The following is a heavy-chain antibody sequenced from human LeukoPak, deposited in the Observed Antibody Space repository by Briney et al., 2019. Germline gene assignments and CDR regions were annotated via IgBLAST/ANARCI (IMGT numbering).Heavy chain of an antibody. Sequence: PSETLSLTCTVSGGSISTHFWNWIRQPPGKGLEWIGYIYYSGSTNYNPSLKSRVTISVDTSKNQFSLKLSSVTAADTAVYYCARISGSSTSSEADYYYYYGMDVWGQGTTVTVSS. D-gene: IGHD2-2*01. CDR2: IYYSGST. J-gene: IGHJ6*02. V-gene: IGHV4-59*08. CDR1: GGSISTHF. CDR3: ARISGSSTSSEADYYYYYGMDV.